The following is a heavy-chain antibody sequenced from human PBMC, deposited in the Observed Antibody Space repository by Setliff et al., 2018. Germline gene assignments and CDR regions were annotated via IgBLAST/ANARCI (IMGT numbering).Heavy chain of an antibody. Sequence: SETLSLTCTVSGGSVSSASHYWGCIRQAPGKAMEWTGSVSHSGSTSYNSSLKSRVTMSVDTSKNQFFLKLSSVTAADTAVYYCVRGFTIFGVVKLERWFDPWGQGTLVTVSS. J-gene: IGHJ5*02. V-gene: IGHV4-39*07. CDR2: VSHSGST. CDR3: VRGFTIFGVVKLERWFDP. D-gene: IGHD3-3*01. CDR1: GGSVSSASHY.